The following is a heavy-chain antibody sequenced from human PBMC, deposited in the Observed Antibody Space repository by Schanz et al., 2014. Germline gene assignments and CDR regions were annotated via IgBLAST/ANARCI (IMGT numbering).Heavy chain of an antibody. CDR1: GYSISRSNW. J-gene: IGHJ4*02. V-gene: IGHV4-28*01. CDR2: IYYSGNT. CDR3: AGMATVTYFDF. Sequence: QVQLQESGPGLVKPSDTLSLTCAVSGYSISRSNWWGWIRQPPGKGLEFIGYIYYSGNTYYNPSLKSRVTMSLNTPKNQFTSKLTAVTAVDTAVYYCAGMATVTYFDFWGQGALVTVSS. D-gene: IGHD4-17*01.